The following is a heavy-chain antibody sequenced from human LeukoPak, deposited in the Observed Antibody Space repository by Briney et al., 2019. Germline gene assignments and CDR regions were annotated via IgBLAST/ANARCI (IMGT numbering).Heavy chain of an antibody. V-gene: IGHV4-4*07. D-gene: IGHD6-19*01. Sequence: SETLSLTCTVSGGSISSYYWSWIRQPAGRGLEWIGRIYTSGSTNYNPSLKSRVTMSVDTSKNQFSLKLSSVTAADTAAYYCARARGSQWLIPDNWFDPWGQGTLVTVSS. CDR2: IYTSGST. J-gene: IGHJ5*02. CDR3: ARARGSQWLIPDNWFDP. CDR1: GGSISSYY.